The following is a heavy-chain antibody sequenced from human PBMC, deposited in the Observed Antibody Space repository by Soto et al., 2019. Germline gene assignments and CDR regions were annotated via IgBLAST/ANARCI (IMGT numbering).Heavy chain of an antibody. Sequence: TLSLTCTVSGGSISTYYWSWIRQSPGKGLEWIGYIYYRGNTNYNPSFKSRVTISLDTSKNQFSLRLSSVTAADTAVYYCARHPGYYDVLTGYSTYYFDYWGQGTLVTVSS. V-gene: IGHV4-59*08. CDR1: GGSISTYY. D-gene: IGHD3-9*01. CDR3: ARHPGYYDVLTGYSTYYFDY. CDR2: IYYRGNT. J-gene: IGHJ4*02.